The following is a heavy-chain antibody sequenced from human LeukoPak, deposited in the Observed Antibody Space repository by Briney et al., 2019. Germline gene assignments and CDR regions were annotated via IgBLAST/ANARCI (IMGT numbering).Heavy chain of an antibody. CDR2: MNPKTGSS. Sequence: GASVKVSCKASGYTFPKFDINWVRQASGQGLEWMGWMNPKTGSSGYVPKFRDRVSITADKSLGTAYLEVTNLTPDDTAIYYCARGGENWGGEDHFDTWGQGVLVTVSS. V-gene: IGHV1-8*03. CDR1: GYTFPKFD. J-gene: IGHJ5*02. D-gene: IGHD3-16*01. CDR3: ARGGENWGGEDHFDT.